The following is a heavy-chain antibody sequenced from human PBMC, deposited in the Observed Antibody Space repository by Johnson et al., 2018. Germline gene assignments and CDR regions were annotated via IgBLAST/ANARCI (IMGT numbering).Heavy chain of an antibody. J-gene: IGHJ3*02. CDR2: ISYDGSNK. Sequence: QVQLVESGGGVVQPGRSLRLSCAASGFTFSSYGMHWVRQAPGKGLEWVAVISYDGSNKYYADSVKGRFTISRDNSKNTLYLQMNSLRAEDTAVYYCARDFTMIAAFAFDSWGQGTMVTVSS. CDR3: ARDFTMIAAFAFDS. V-gene: IGHV3-30*03. CDR1: GFTFSSYG. D-gene: IGHD3-22*01.